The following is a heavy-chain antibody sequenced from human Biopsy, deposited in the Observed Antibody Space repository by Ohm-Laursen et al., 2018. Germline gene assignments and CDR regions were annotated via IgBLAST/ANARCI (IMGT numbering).Heavy chain of an antibody. V-gene: IGHV3-74*01. CDR1: AFNFSSYW. Sequence: SLRLSCAASAFNFSSYWMHWVRQVPGKGQAWVSRIDSDGSTTRYADAVQGRFRISRDNAKDTLYLQMNSLRADDTAVYYCASGPRGFRHWGRGTLVIVSS. D-gene: IGHD3/OR15-3a*01. CDR2: IDSDGSTT. CDR3: ASGPRGFRH. J-gene: IGHJ4*02.